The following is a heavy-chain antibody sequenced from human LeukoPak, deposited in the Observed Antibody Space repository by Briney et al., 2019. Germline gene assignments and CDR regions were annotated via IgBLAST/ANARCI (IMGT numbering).Heavy chain of an antibody. CDR3: ARRSSGSPLTD. Sequence: SEALSLTCTVSGGSISSYYWSWIRQPPGKGLEWIGYIYYSGSTNYNPSLKSRVTISVDTSKNQFSLKLSSVTAADTAVYYCARRSSGSPLTDWGQGTLVTVSS. CDR2: IYYSGST. CDR1: GGSISSYY. D-gene: IGHD1-26*01. V-gene: IGHV4-59*08. J-gene: IGHJ4*02.